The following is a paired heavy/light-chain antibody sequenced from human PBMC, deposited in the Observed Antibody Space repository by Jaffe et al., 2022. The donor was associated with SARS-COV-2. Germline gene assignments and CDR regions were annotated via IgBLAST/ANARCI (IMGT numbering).Heavy chain of an antibody. CDR3: VRVPYGSGWTYFDY. CDR2: VNSDGSTT. V-gene: IGHV3-74*01. CDR1: GFSLSNYW. J-gene: IGHJ4*02. D-gene: IGHD6-19*01. Sequence: EVQLVESGGGLVQPGGSLRLSCAASGFSLSNYWMHWVRQVPGKGLVWVSRVNSDGSTTSYADSVKGRFTISRDNAKNTLYLQMNSLRADDTAVYYCVRVPYGSGWTYFDYWGQGTLVTVSS.
Light chain of an antibody. J-gene: IGLJ3*02. Sequence: QSALTQPRSVSGSPGQSVTISCTGTSSDVGGYNFVSWYQQHPGKAPKLMISDVSNRPSGIPDRFSGSKSGNTASLTISGLQADDEADYYCCSYAGRYTWLFGGGTKLTVL. CDR2: DVS. CDR3: CSYAGRYTWL. CDR1: SSDVGGYNF. V-gene: IGLV2-11*01.